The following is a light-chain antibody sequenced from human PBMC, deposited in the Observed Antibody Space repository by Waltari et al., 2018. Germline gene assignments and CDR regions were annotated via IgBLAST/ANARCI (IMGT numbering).Light chain of an antibody. CDR3: QQYYNNPFT. V-gene: IGKV1-NL1*01. CDR2: TVS. J-gene: IGKJ3*01. Sequence: IHMTQSPSSFSVAVGDRVTITCRARQGCRNSVVWYQQKPGKAPKHLIHTVSRLQSGIASRFSGSGSGTDYTLSISGLQPGDFATYYCQQYYNNPFTFGPGTKVDIK. CDR1: QGCRNS.